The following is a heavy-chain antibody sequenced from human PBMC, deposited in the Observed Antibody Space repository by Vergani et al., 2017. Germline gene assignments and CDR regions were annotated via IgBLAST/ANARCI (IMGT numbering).Heavy chain of an antibody. CDR3: ARNFLGRDIEVVPTAPFWLFDL. CDR1: GATFRSNT. V-gene: IGHV1-69*02. Sequence: QVQLVQSGAEVKKPGSSVKVSCKASGATFRSNTISWLRQAPGQGLEWMGSISPDTGKTNTAQKFQDRVIMTTDTSTSTAYLSLGTLTSDDTAVYFCARNFLGRDIEVVPTAPFWLFDLWGRGTLVTVSS. D-gene: IGHD2-2*01. CDR2: ISPDTGKT. J-gene: IGHJ2*01.